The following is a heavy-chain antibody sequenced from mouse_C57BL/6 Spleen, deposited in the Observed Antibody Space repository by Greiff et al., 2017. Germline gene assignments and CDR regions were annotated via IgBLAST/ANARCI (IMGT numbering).Heavy chain of an antibody. CDR3: ARELITTVVARYFDV. V-gene: IGHV14-2*01. D-gene: IGHD1-1*01. CDR2: IDPEDGET. J-gene: IGHJ1*03. CDR1: GFNIKDYY. Sequence: EVQLQQSGAELVKPGASVKLSCTASGFNIKDYYMHWVKQRTEQGLEWIGRIDPEDGETKYAPKFQGKDTITADTSSNTAYLQLSSLTSEDTAVYYCARELITTVVARYFDVWGTGTTVTVSS.